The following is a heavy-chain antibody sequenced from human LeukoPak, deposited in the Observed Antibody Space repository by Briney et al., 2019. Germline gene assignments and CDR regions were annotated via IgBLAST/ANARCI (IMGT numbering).Heavy chain of an antibody. CDR3: TRYNNDHFDY. CDR2: IAYDGSRA. V-gene: IGHV3-33*08. CDR1: GFTFGGYG. D-gene: IGHD1-14*01. J-gene: IGHJ4*02. Sequence: SGGSLRLSCAGSGFTFGGYGMHWFRQTPGKGLEWVAVIAYDGSRAFYPASVNGRFNISRDTSKNTMSVKMDDLRAEDTVVYYCTRYNNDHFDYWGQGTLVTVSS.